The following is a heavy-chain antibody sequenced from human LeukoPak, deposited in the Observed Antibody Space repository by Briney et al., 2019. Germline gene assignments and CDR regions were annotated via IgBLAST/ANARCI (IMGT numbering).Heavy chain of an antibody. CDR2: IIPIFGTA. CDR1: GGTFSSYA. J-gene: IGHJ4*02. D-gene: IGHD2-2*01. CDR3: ARDSPNCRSSTSPCADY. V-gene: IGHV1-69*13. Sequence: SVKVSCKASGGTFSSYAISWVRQAPGQGLEWMGGIIPIFGTANYAQKFQGRVTITADESTSTAYMELSSLRSDDTAVYYCARDSPNCRSSTSPCADYWGQGTLVTVSS.